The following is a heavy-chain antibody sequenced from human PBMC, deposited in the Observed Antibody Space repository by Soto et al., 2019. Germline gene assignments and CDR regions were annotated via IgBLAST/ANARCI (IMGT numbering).Heavy chain of an antibody. Sequence: PGESLKLSCKGSGYSFTSYWIGWVRQMPGKGLEWMGIIYPGDSDTRYSPSFQGQVTISADKSISTAYLQWSSLKASDTAMYYCARPTYYYDSSGYTPPGKDAFDIWGQGTMVTVSS. D-gene: IGHD3-22*01. CDR3: ARPTYYYDSSGYTPPGKDAFDI. CDR2: IYPGDSDT. V-gene: IGHV5-51*01. J-gene: IGHJ3*02. CDR1: GYSFTSYW.